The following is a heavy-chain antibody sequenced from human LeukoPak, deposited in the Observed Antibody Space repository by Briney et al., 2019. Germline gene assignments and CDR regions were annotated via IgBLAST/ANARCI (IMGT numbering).Heavy chain of an antibody. D-gene: IGHD3-22*01. Sequence: PGGSLRLSCAASGFTVSSNYMSWVRQAPGKGLEWVSAISVSGGSTYYADSVKGRFTISRDNSKNTLYLQMNSLRAEDTAVYYCYIPYYDTSAYKGYWGQGTLVTVSS. V-gene: IGHV3-23*01. J-gene: IGHJ4*02. CDR3: YIPYYDTSAYKGY. CDR2: ISVSGGST. CDR1: GFTVSSNY.